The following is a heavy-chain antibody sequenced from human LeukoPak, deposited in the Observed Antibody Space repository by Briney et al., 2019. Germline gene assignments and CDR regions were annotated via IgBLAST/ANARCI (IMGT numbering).Heavy chain of an antibody. J-gene: IGHJ4*02. CDR2: ISYDGSNK. V-gene: IGHV3-30*18. CDR3: AKDLRYFGSGLGY. CDR1: GFTFSSYW. D-gene: IGHD3-9*01. Sequence: GGSLRLSCAASGFTFSSYWMSWVRQAPGKGLEWVAVISYDGSNKYYADSVKGRFTISRDNSKNTLYLQMNSLRAEDTAVYYCAKDLRYFGSGLGYWGQGTLVTVSS.